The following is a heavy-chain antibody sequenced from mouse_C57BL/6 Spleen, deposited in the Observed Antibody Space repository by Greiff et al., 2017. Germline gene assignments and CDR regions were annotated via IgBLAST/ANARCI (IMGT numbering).Heavy chain of an antibody. D-gene: IGHD1-1*01. J-gene: IGHJ1*03. CDR1: GYTFTTYP. V-gene: IGHV1-47*01. Sequence: QVTLKESGAELVKPGASVKMSCKASGYTFTTYPIEWMKQNHGKSLEWIGNFHPYNDDTKYNEKFKGKATLTVEKSSSTVYLELSRLTSDDSAVYYCARALYYYGSSYDWYFDVWGTGTTVTVSS. CDR2: FHPYNDDT. CDR3: ARALYYYGSSYDWYFDV.